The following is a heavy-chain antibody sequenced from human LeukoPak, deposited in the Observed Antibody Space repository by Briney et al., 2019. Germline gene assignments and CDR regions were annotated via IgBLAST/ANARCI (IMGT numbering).Heavy chain of an antibody. V-gene: IGHV4-59*11. J-gene: IGHJ5*02. Sequence: SETLSLTCGVSGGSISGHWWTWVRQPPGEGLEWIGDILYSGSTNYNPSLKSRLSILVDTSTNQFSLKLNSVTAADTAMYYCTRRNTADASIDLWGQGILVIASS. CDR3: TRRNTADASIDL. CDR2: ILYSGST. CDR1: GGSISGHW. D-gene: IGHD4-17*01.